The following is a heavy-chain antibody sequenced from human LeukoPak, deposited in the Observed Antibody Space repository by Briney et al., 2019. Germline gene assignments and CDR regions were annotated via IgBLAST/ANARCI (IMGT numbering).Heavy chain of an antibody. CDR2: INHSGST. D-gene: IGHD4-17*01. CDR3: AARYGVNAFDI. J-gene: IGHJ3*02. V-gene: IGHV4-34*01. Sequence: SETLSLTCAVYGGSFSGYYWSWIRQPPGKGLEWIGEINHSGSTNYNPSLKSRVTISVDTSKNQFSLKLSSVTAADTAVYYCAARYGVNAFDIWGQGTMVTVSS. CDR1: GGSFSGYY.